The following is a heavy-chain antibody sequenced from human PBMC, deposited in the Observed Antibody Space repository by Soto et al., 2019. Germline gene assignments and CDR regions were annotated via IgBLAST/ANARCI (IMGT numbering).Heavy chain of an antibody. CDR2: IIPIFGTA. CDR3: ARGCISTSCYGGYYYGMDV. CDR1: GGTFSSYA. J-gene: IGHJ6*02. D-gene: IGHD2-2*01. V-gene: IGHV1-69*01. Sequence: SVKVSCKASGGTFSSYAISWVRQAPGQGLEWMGGIIPIFGTANYAQKFQGRVTITADESTSTAYMELSSLRSEDTAVYYCARGCISTSCYGGYYYGMDVWGQGTTVTVSS.